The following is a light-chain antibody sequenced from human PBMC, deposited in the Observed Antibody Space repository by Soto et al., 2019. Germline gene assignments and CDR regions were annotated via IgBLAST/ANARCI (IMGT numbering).Light chain of an antibody. Sequence: DVVMTQSPLSLPVTLGQPASISCRSSQSLVHSDGDTYLTWLQQRPGQSPRRLIYKVSDRDSGVPDRFSGSGSGTDFTLKISRVEAEDIVVYYCMQATHWPITFGQGTRLEI. CDR1: QSLVHSDGDTY. V-gene: IGKV2-30*02. J-gene: IGKJ5*01. CDR2: KVS. CDR3: MQATHWPIT.